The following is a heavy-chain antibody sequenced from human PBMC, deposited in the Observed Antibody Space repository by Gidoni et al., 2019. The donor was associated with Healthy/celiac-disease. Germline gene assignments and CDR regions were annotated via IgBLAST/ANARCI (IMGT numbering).Heavy chain of an antibody. CDR3: ARDLVTLYADYFDY. CDR1: GYTFTSYA. CDR2: INAGNDNT. D-gene: IGHD2-2*02. Sequence: QVQLVQSGAEVKKPGASVKVACKASGYTFTSYAMHWVRQAPGQRLEWMGWINAGNDNTKYSQKFQGRVTITRDTSASTAYMELSSLRSEDTAVYYCARDLVTLYADYFDYWGQGTLVTVSS. V-gene: IGHV1-3*01. J-gene: IGHJ4*02.